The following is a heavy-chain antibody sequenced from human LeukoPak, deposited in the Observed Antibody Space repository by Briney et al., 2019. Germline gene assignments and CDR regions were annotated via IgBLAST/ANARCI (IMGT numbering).Heavy chain of an antibody. J-gene: IGHJ3*02. D-gene: IGHD6-13*01. CDR3: ASPYSSSLDAFDI. CDR2: INSDGSST. V-gene: IGHV3-74*01. CDR1: GFSFSNYA. Sequence: GGSLRLSCAASGFSFSNYAIHWVRQAPGKGLVWVSRINSDGSSTSYADSVKGRFTISRDNAKNTLYLQMNSLRAEDTAVYYCASPYSSSLDAFDIWGQGTMVTVSS.